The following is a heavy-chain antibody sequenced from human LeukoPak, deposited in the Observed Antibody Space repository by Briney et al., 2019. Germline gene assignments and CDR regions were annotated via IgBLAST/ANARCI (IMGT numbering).Heavy chain of an antibody. V-gene: IGHV4-4*02. J-gene: IGHJ4*01. CDR2: IWHSGYT. CDR1: GFSFSDAW. CDR3: ASRYNWNHFDY. Sequence: GSLRLSCAASGFSFSDAWMSWVRQSPGTGLEWIGEIWHSGYTNYNPSLKSRVTISVDTSKNQFSLRLTSVTAADTVIYYCASRYNWNHFDYWGHGTLVTVSS. D-gene: IGHD1-20*01.